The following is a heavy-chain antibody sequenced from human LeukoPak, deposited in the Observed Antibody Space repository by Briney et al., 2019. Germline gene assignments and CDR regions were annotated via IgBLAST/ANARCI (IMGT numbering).Heavy chain of an antibody. D-gene: IGHD3-9*01. J-gene: IGHJ5*02. V-gene: IGHV4-39*01. CDR3: ARHYDILTGYSSWFDP. CDR1: AGSISSSSYY. Sequence: TSETLSLTCTVSAGSISSSSYYWGWIRQPPGKGLEWIGSIYYSGSTYYNPSLKSRVTISVDTSKNQFSLKLSSVTAADTAVYYCARHYDILTGYSSWFDPWGQGTLVTVSS. CDR2: IYYSGST.